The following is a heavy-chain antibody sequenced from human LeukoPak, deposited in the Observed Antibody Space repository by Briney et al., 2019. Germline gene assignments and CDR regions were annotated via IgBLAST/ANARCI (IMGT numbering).Heavy chain of an antibody. CDR2: LRSDGGNK. J-gene: IGHJ4*02. CDR1: GFTFSSYG. D-gene: IGHD3-10*01. V-gene: IGHV3-30*02. CDR3: AKGAQYYGSGSHRRGHYFDS. Sequence: TGGSLRLSCAASGFTFSSYGMHWVRQAPGKGLEGVALLRSDGGNKYYADSVKGRFTISRDNSKNTLYLQMSSLRAEDTAVYYCAKGAQYYGSGSHRRGHYFDSWGQGTLVTVSS.